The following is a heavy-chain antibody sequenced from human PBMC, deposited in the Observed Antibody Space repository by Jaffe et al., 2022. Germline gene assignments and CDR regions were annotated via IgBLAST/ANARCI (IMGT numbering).Heavy chain of an antibody. CDR2: IYHSGST. D-gene: IGHD3-22*01. CDR1: GYSISSGYY. CDR3: ARVSGGITMIVVVRDGGAFDI. V-gene: IGHV4-38-2*01. J-gene: IGHJ3*02. Sequence: QVQLQESGPGLVKPSETLSLTCAVSGYSISSGYYWGWIRQPPGKGLEWIGSIYHSGSTYYNPSLKSRVTISVDTSKNQFSLKLSSVTAADTAVYYCARVSGGITMIVVVRDGGAFDIWGQGTMVTVSS.